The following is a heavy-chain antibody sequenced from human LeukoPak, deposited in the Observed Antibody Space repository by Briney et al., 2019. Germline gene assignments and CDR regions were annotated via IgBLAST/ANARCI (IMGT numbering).Heavy chain of an antibody. V-gene: IGHV1-24*01. J-gene: IGHJ4*02. CDR2: FDPEDGET. D-gene: IGHD3-22*01. CDR1: GYTLTELS. CDR3: ATDLSSGYHGGHDY. Sequence: ASVKVSCKVSGYTLTELSMHWVRQAPGKGLEWMGGFDPEDGETIYAQKFQGRVTMTEDTSTDTAYMELSSLRSEDTAVYYCATDLSSGYHGGHDYWGQGTPVTVSS.